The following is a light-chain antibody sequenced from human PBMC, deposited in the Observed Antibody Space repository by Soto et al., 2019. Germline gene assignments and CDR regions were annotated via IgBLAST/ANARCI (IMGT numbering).Light chain of an antibody. Sequence: DIQVTQSPSSLSASVGDRVTISCRASQSINNYLNWYQQKAGKAPRLLIYGASSLASGVPSRFSGGGSGTDFTLTISSLQPEDFATCYCQQSHSNPHPFGGGTKVEIK. CDR2: GAS. CDR1: QSINNY. V-gene: IGKV1-39*01. CDR3: QQSHSNPHP. J-gene: IGKJ4*01.